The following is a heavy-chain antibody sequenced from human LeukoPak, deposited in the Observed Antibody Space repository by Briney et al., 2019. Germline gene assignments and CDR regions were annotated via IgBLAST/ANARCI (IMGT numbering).Heavy chain of an antibody. CDR3: AKTYYYDSSGLAWFDP. V-gene: IGHV3-23*01. CDR2: ISGSGVSSSSGSS. J-gene: IGHJ5*02. Sequence: PGGSLRLSCAASGFTFSSYDMSWVRQAPGKGLEWVSGISGSGVSSSSGSSYYADSVKGRFTISRDNSKNTLYLQMNSLRAEDTAVYYCAKTYYYDSSGLAWFDPWGQGTLVTVSS. D-gene: IGHD3-22*01. CDR1: GFTFSSYD.